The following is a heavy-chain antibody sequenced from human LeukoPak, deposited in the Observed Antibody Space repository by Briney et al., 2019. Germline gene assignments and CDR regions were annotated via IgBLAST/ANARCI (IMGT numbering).Heavy chain of an antibody. V-gene: IGHV3-53*01. D-gene: IGHD5-18*01. CDR1: GFTVSSNY. CDR3: ARLGYGRAVGAFDI. CDR2: IYSGGST. J-gene: IGHJ3*02. Sequence: PGGSLRLSCAASGFTVSSNYMSWVRQAPGKGLEWVSVIYSGGSTYYADSVKGRFTISRDNSKNTLYLQMNSLRAEDTAVYYCARLGYGRAVGAFDIWGQGTMVTVSS.